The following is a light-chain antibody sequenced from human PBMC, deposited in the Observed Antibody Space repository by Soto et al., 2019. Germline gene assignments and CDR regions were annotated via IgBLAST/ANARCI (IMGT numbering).Light chain of an antibody. J-gene: IGKJ5*01. Sequence: QSQDPQSVAPGKRVALAGSASQIVSGDLAWYHHKPGQAPRLLVYDASARALDTPARFAVFGSRTQFTLYVCGLQSEAVAVFRCQRYNNWPPIAFAQGTRLEIK. V-gene: IGKV3-15*01. CDR1: QIVSGD. CDR2: DAS. CDR3: QRYNNWPPIA.